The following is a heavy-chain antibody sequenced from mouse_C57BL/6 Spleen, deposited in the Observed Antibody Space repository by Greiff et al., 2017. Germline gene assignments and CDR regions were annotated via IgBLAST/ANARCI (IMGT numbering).Heavy chain of an antibody. V-gene: IGHV12-3*01. CDR2: ITHSGET. D-gene: IGHD2-3*01. CDR3: AGDIYDGYSFAY. J-gene: IGHJ3*01. CDR1: GFPITSGYY. Sequence: QVQLKESGPGLVKPSQSLFLTCSITGFPITSGYYWIWIRQSPGKPLEWMGYITHSGETFYNPSLQSPISITRETSKNQFFLQLNSVTTEDTAMYYWAGDIYDGYSFAYWGQGTLVTVSA.